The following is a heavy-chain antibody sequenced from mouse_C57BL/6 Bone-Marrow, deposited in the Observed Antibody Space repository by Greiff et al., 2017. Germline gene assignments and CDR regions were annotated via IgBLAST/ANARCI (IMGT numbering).Heavy chain of an antibody. CDR1: GYTFTSYW. V-gene: IGHV1-59*01. CDR2: IDPSDSYT. Sequence: VQLQQPGAELVRPGTSVKLSCKASGYTFTSYWMHWVKQRPGQGLEWIGVIDPSDSYTNYNQKFKGNATLTVDTSSSTAYMQLSSLTSEDSAVYYCARWDYYGSSSTDWYFDVWGTGTTVTVSS. CDR3: ARWDYYGSSSTDWYFDV. J-gene: IGHJ1*03. D-gene: IGHD1-1*01.